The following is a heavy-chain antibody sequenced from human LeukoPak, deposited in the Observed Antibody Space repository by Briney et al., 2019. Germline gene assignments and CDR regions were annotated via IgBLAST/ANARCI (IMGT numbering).Heavy chain of an antibody. J-gene: IGHJ5*02. CDR1: GYTFTGYY. CDR2: INPNTGGT. CDR3: ARDTPSTTMVRGRNWFDP. Sequence: EASVKVSCKAPGYTFTGYYMHWVRQAPGQGLEWMGWINPNTGGTNFAQKFQGRVTMTRDTSISTAYMELRSLRSDDTAVYYCARDTPSTTMVRGRNWFDPWGQGTLVTVSS. D-gene: IGHD3-10*01. V-gene: IGHV1-2*02.